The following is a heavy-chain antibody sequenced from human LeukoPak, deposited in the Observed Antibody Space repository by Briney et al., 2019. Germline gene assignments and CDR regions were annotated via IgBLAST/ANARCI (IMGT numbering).Heavy chain of an antibody. D-gene: IGHD4-17*01. J-gene: IGHJ3*02. Sequence: SETLSLTCTVSGGSISSCSYYWSWIRPPAGKGLEWVGRIYTSGSTNYNPSLKSRVTISVDTSKNQFSLKLSSVTAADTAVYYCARLHQDPDYGDYVFDIWGQGTMVTVSS. CDR1: GGSISSCSYY. CDR2: IYTSGST. CDR3: ARLHQDPDYGDYVFDI. V-gene: IGHV4-61*02.